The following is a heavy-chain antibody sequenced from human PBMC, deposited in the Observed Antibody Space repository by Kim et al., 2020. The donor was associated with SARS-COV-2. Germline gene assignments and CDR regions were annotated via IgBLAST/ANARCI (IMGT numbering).Heavy chain of an antibody. D-gene: IGHD6-19*01. Sequence: GSLRLSCAASGFTFSSYGMHWVRQAPGKGLEWVAVISYDGSNKYYADSVKGRFTISRDNSKNTLYLQMNSLRAEDTAVYYCAKALAVAGTDTYAFDIWGQGTMVTVSS. J-gene: IGHJ3*02. CDR1: GFTFSSYG. CDR2: ISYDGSNK. V-gene: IGHV3-30*18. CDR3: AKALAVAGTDTYAFDI.